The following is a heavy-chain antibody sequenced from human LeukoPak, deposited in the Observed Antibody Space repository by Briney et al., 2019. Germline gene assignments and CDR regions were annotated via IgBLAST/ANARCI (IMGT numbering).Heavy chain of an antibody. CDR1: GFTFSDYY. V-gene: IGHV3-11*04. CDR2: ISTSGSTI. Sequence: GGSLRLSCAASGFTFSDYYMSWIRQAPGKGLEWVSYISTSGSTIYYADSVRGRFTISRDNAKNSLFLQMNSRRAEDTAVYYCARGGWETVFDFWGQGTLVTVSS. J-gene: IGHJ4*02. D-gene: IGHD1-26*01. CDR3: ARGGWETVFDF.